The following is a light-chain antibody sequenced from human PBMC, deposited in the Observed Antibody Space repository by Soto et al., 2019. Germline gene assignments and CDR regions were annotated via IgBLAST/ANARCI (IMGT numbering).Light chain of an antibody. J-gene: IGKJ4*01. CDR3: QKFNSVPT. V-gene: IGKV1-27*01. Sequence: DVQLTQSPSSLSASVGDRVTITCRASQGINNYLAWYQQKPGKVPNLLIYAASTLQSGVPSRFSGSGSGTXFXXTIXXLQXXDVATYYCQKFNSVPTFGGGTKVEI. CDR2: AAS. CDR1: QGINNY.